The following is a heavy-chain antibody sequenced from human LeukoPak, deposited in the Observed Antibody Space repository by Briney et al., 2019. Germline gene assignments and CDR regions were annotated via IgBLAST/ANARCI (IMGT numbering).Heavy chain of an antibody. CDR1: GYTFTGYY. V-gene: IGHV1-2*04. J-gene: IGHJ6*02. D-gene: IGHD1-26*01. CDR3: ARELESYEGYGMDV. CDR2: INPNSGGT. Sequence: ASVKVSCKASGYTFTGYYMHWVRQAPGQGLEWMGWINPNSGGTNYARKFQGWVTMTRDTSISTAYMELSRLRSDDTAVYYCARELESYEGYGMDVRGQGATVTVSS.